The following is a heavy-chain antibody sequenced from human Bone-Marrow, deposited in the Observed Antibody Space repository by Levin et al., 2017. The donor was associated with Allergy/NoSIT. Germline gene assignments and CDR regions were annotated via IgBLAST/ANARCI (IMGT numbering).Heavy chain of an antibody. D-gene: IGHD6-13*01. J-gene: IGHJ4*02. Sequence: GESLKISCKGSGYIFSSYWIGWVRQMPGKGLEWMGLFDPDDSETKYSPSFQGQVTISVDKSINTAYLAWSSLKASDTAIYCCAGQAGITEDGAVMDYWGQGTLVTVSS. CDR3: AGQAGITEDGAVMDY. CDR1: GYIFSSYW. CDR2: FDPDDSET. V-gene: IGHV5-51*01.